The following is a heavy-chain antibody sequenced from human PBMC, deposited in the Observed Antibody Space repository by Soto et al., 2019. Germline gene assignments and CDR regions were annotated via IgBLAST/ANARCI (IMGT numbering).Heavy chain of an antibody. V-gene: IGHV2-5*01. CDR1: GFSLSTTGVG. CDR3: AHRGGATVGLYYFDY. D-gene: IGHD3-16*01. Sequence: SGPTLVNPTQTLTLTCTFSGFSLSTTGVGVSWIRQPPGEALEWLALIYWHDDKRYSPSLKSRLTITKDTSKNQVVLTMTNMDPVDTATYYCAHRGGATVGLYYFDYWGQGALVTVSS. CDR2: IYWHDDK. J-gene: IGHJ4*02.